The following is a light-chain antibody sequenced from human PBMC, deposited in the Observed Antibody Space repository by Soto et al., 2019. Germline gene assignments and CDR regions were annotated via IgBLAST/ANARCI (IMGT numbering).Light chain of an antibody. CDR1: SSDVGGYKY. Sequence: QSALTQPASVSGSPGQTITISCTGSSSDVGGYKYVSWYQQNPGKVPKLLIYDVNNRPSGVSNRFSGSKSGNTASQTISGLQGEDEGDYYCCSYTGSSTLVFGGGTKLTVL. J-gene: IGLJ2*01. CDR3: CSYTGSSTLV. CDR2: DVN. V-gene: IGLV2-14*01.